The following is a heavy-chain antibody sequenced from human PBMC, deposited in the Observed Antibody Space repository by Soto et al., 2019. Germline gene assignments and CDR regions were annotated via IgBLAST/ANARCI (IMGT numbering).Heavy chain of an antibody. D-gene: IGHD3-10*01. Sequence: QVQLQQWGAGLLKPSETLSLTCAVYGGSFSGYYWSWIRQPPGKGLEWIGEINHSGSTNYNPSLNGRVTISVDTSKNQFSLKLSSVTAADTAVYYCARGRITMVRGVDYFDYWGQGTLVTVSS. J-gene: IGHJ4*02. V-gene: IGHV4-34*01. CDR1: GGSFSGYY. CDR2: INHSGST. CDR3: ARGRITMVRGVDYFDY.